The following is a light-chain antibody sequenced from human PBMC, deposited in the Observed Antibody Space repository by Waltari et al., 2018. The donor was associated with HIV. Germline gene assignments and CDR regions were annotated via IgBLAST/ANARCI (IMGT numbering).Light chain of an antibody. CDR3: QQYYSTPLT. Sequence: DIVMTQSPDSLAVSLGERATINCKSSQSVLYSSNNKNYLAWYQQKPGQPPKLLIYWASTRESGVPDRFRGSGSGTDFTLTISVLQAEDVAVYYCQQYYSTPLTFGPGTKVDIK. CDR1: QSVLYSSNNKNY. CDR2: WAS. J-gene: IGKJ3*01. V-gene: IGKV4-1*01.